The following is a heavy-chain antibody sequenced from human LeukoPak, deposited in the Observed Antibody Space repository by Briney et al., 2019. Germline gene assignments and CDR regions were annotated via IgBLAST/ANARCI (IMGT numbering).Heavy chain of an antibody. D-gene: IGHD3-3*01. Sequence: SETLSLTCAVSGVSISPYYWAWIRQPPGKGLEWIGYIHTSGSNNQYPSLKSRVTISVGKSKNHFSLRLTSVTAADTAVYYCARLSAAVHLGAFDLWCQGTMVTVSS. J-gene: IGHJ3*01. V-gene: IGHV4-4*09. CDR3: ARLSAAVHLGAFDL. CDR2: IHTSGSN. CDR1: GVSISPYY.